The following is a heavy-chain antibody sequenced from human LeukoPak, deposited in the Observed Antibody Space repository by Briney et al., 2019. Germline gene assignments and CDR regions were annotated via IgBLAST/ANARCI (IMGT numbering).Heavy chain of an antibody. V-gene: IGHV4-30-2*01. Sequence: SETLSLTCTVSGGSISSGGYYWSWIRQPPGKGLEWIGYIYHSGSTYYNPSLKSRVTISVDRSKNQFSLKLSSVTAADTAVYYCARGRQQLGDYWGQGTLVTVSS. J-gene: IGHJ4*02. CDR1: GGSISSGGYY. CDR3: ARGRQQLGDY. D-gene: IGHD6-13*01. CDR2: IYHSGST.